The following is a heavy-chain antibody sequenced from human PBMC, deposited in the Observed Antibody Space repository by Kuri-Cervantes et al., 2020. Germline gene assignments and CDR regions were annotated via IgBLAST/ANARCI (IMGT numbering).Heavy chain of an antibody. CDR2: ISYDGSNK. J-gene: IGHJ4*02. V-gene: IGHV3-30-3*01. Sequence: GESLKISCAASGFTFSSYAMHWVRQAPGKGLEWVAVISYDGSNKYYADSVKGRFTISRDNSKNTLYLQMNSLRAEDTAVYYCAKGGGIVVAKYYFDYWGQGTLVTVSS. D-gene: IGHD3-22*01. CDR1: GFTFSSYA. CDR3: AKGGGIVVAKYYFDY.